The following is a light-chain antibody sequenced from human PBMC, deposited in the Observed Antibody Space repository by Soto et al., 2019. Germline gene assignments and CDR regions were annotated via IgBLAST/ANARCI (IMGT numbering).Light chain of an antibody. CDR3: QLRSNWPIT. J-gene: IGKJ5*01. V-gene: IGKV3-11*01. Sequence: EVVLTQSPVSLYLTPWERATLSWRASQSVSSHLAWFQQRPGQAPRLLIYDASNRATGIPARFSGRGSGTDFTLTICSLEPEDFAVYYCQLRSNWPITFGQGTRLEIK. CDR2: DAS. CDR1: QSVSSH.